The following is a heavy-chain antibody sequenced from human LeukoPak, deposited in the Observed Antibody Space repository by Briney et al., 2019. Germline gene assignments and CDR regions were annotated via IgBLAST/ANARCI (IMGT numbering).Heavy chain of an antibody. Sequence: ASVTVSCKASGYTFTSYGISWVRQTPGQGLEWMGWISAYNGNTNYEQKFQGRVTMTTDTSTSTAYMELRSLRSDDTALYYCARAESLYGGNLAAAFDIWGQGTMVTASS. CDR3: ARAESLYGGNLAAAFDI. CDR1: GYTFTSYG. D-gene: IGHD4-23*01. J-gene: IGHJ3*02. CDR2: ISAYNGNT. V-gene: IGHV1-18*01.